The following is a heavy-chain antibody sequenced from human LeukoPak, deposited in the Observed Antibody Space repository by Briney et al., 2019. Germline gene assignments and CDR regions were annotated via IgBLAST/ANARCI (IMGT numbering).Heavy chain of an antibody. CDR1: GGSISSSSYY. V-gene: IGHV4-39*07. CDR2: IYYSGST. CDR3: ARGARGVIGAYDAFDI. Sequence: SETLSLTCTVSGGSISSSSYYWGWIRQPPGKGLEWIGSIYYSGSTYYNPSLKSRVTISVDTSKNQFSLRLSSATAADTAVYFCARGARGVIGAYDAFDIWGQGTMVTVSS. D-gene: IGHD2-21*01. J-gene: IGHJ3*02.